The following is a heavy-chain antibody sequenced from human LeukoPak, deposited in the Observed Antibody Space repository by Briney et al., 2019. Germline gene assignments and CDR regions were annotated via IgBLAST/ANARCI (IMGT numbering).Heavy chain of an antibody. CDR3: TTDLNQRLKWFGNPPDH. CDR2: IKSETDGATT. D-gene: IGHD3-10*01. CDR1: GFSFSYSW. Sequence: GGSLRLSCAASGFSFSYSWMSWVRQVPGKGLEWLGHIKSETDGATTDYAAPVKGRVSISRDDSKKMLYLEMNSLKTEDTAVYYCTTDLNQRLKWFGNPPDHWGQGTLVTVSS. J-gene: IGHJ4*02. V-gene: IGHV3-15*01.